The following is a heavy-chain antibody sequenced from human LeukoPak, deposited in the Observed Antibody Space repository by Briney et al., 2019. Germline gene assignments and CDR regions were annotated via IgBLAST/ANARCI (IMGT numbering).Heavy chain of an antibody. Sequence: GGSLRLSCAASGFTFSNYAMHWVRQAPGKGLEWVAVISYDGSNKYYAESVKGRFTISRDNSKNTLYLQMNSLRVEDTAVYYCARKRNYDRSGYFYYWGQGTLVIVSS. J-gene: IGHJ4*02. V-gene: IGHV3-30-3*01. CDR2: ISYDGSNK. CDR1: GFTFSNYA. D-gene: IGHD3-22*01. CDR3: ARKRNYDRSGYFYY.